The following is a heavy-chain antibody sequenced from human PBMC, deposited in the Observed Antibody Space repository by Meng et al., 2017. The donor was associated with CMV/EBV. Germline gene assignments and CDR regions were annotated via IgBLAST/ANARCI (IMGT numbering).Heavy chain of an antibody. V-gene: IGHV3-74*01. CDR1: GFTFSSYW. CDR2: INSDGSST. D-gene: IGHD1-26*01. CDR3: ARDLYIVGATTGSLDFDI. Sequence: GESLKISCAASGFTFSSYWMHWVRPAPGKGLVWVSRINSDGSSTSYADSVKGRFTISRDNAKNTLYLQRNSLRAEDTAVYYCARDLYIVGATTGSLDFDIWGQGTMVTVSS. J-gene: IGHJ3*02.